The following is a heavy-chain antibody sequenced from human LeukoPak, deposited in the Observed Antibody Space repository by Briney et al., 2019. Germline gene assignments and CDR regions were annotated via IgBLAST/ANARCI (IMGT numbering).Heavy chain of an antibody. CDR3: ASSSSIYWYFDL. CDR1: GGSISSYY. Sequence: SETLSLTCTVSGGSISSYYWSWIRQPPGKGLEWIGYIYYSGSTNYNPSLKSRVTISVDTSKNQFSLNLSSVTATDTAVYYCASSSSIYWYFDLWGRGTLVTVSS. CDR2: IYYSGST. J-gene: IGHJ2*01. V-gene: IGHV4-59*08. D-gene: IGHD6-6*01.